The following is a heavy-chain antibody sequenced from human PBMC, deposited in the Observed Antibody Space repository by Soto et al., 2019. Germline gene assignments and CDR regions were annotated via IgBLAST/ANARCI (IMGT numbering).Heavy chain of an antibody. D-gene: IGHD3-22*01. V-gene: IGHV5-51*01. Sequence: PGESLKISCKGSGYSFTSYWIGWVRQMPGKGLEWMGIIYPGDSDTRYSPSFQGQVTISADKSISTAYLQWSSLKASDTAMYYCAFSSCRYYYDSSGYYNYYGMDVWGQGTTVTVSS. J-gene: IGHJ6*02. CDR2: IYPGDSDT. CDR3: AFSSCRYYYDSSGYYNYYGMDV. CDR1: GYSFTSYW.